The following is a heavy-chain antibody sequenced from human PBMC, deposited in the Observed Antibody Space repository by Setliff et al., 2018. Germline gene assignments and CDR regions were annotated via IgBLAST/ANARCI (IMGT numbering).Heavy chain of an antibody. Sequence: SETLSLTCTVSGDSITSGSDSWNWIRQPAGKGLQWIGRVYPTGSTNYNPSLKSRVTISVDTSKNQLSLKLDSLTAADTAVYFCARLPRTVTHFDYWGQGALVTVSS. V-gene: IGHV4-61*02. CDR1: GDSITSGSDS. D-gene: IGHD4-17*01. J-gene: IGHJ4*02. CDR3: ARLPRTVTHFDY. CDR2: VYPTGST.